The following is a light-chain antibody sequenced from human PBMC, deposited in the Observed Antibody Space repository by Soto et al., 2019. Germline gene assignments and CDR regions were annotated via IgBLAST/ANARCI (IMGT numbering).Light chain of an antibody. Sequence: QSVLTQPASVSGSPGQSITISCTGTSSDVGGYNYVAWYQQHPGKVPKVIIYDVSNRPSGVSNHFSGSKSGNTASLTISGLQAEDEADYYCSSYTSSSTLLFGGGTQLTVL. CDR3: SSYTSSSTLL. CDR1: SSDVGGYNY. V-gene: IGLV2-14*01. J-gene: IGLJ3*02. CDR2: DVS.